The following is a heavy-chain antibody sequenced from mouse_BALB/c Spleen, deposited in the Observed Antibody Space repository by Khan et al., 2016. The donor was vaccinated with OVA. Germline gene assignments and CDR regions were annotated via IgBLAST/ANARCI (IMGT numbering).Heavy chain of an antibody. Sequence: QVRLQQSGAELARPGASVKMSCKASGYTFPSYTMHWVKQRPGQGLEWIGYINPSNDYINYNQKFKDKATLTADKSSSTAYMQLSSLPSEDSAVYYDAREGANYRYDGWFAYWGQGTMVTVSA. CDR1: GYTFPSYT. CDR3: AREGANYRYDGWFAY. D-gene: IGHD2-14*01. CDR2: INPSNDYI. J-gene: IGHJ3*01. V-gene: IGHV1-4*01.